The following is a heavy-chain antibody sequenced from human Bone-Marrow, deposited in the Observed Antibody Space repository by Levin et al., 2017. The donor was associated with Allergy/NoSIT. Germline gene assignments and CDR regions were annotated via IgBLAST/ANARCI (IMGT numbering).Heavy chain of an antibody. D-gene: IGHD6-19*01. Sequence: ASVKVSCKASGYTFTNYDISWVRQAIGQGPEWVGWMNPNRGNTAYAQKFLGRVTMTRDTSIGTAYMELSSLTSEDTAVYYCAQRTGAGVLDNWGQGVLVTVSS. CDR2: MNPNRGNT. V-gene: IGHV1-8*01. CDR3: AQRTGAGVLDN. J-gene: IGHJ4*02. CDR1: GYTFTNYD.